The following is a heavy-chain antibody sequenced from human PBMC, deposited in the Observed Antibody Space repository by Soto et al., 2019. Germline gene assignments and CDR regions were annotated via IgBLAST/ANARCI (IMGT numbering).Heavy chain of an antibody. CDR2: IIPIFGTA. CDR3: ARGVHYDTSGYYYYY. V-gene: IGHV1-69*13. J-gene: IGHJ4*02. D-gene: IGHD3-22*01. Sequence: GASVKVSCKASGGTFSSYAIDWVRQAPGQGFEWMGGIIPIFGTASYAQKFQGRITITADESTSTAYMELRSLRSEGTAMYYCARGVHYDTSGYYYYYWGQGTLVTVSS. CDR1: GGTFSSYA.